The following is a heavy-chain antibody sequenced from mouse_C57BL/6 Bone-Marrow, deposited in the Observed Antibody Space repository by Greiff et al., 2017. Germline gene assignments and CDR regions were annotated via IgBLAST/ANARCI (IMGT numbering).Heavy chain of an antibody. D-gene: IGHD2-10*02. CDR1: GYTFTGYW. V-gene: IGHV1-9*01. CDR3: VYGNYVAWFAY. Sequence: QVTLKVSGAELMKPGASVKLSCKATGYTFTGYWIEWVKQRPGHGLEWIGESLPGSGSTKYNEKFKGKATFTADTSSNTAYMQLSSLTTEDSAIYYCVYGNYVAWFAYWGQGTLVTVSA. CDR2: SLPGSGST. J-gene: IGHJ3*01.